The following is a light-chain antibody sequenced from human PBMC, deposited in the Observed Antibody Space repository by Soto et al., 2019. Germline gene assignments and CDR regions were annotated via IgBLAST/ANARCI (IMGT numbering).Light chain of an antibody. CDR1: QSISIW. CDR3: QQYNSYSS. Sequence: DIQMTQSPSTLPASLGDRVTITFRASQSISIWLAWYQQKPGKAPKLLIYDASSLESGVPSRFSGSGSGTEFTLTISSLQPDDFATYYCQQYNSYSSFGQGTKVDNK. V-gene: IGKV1-5*01. CDR2: DAS. J-gene: IGKJ1*01.